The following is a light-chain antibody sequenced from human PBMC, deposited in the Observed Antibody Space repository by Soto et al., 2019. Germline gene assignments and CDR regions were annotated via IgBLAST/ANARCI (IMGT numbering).Light chain of an antibody. V-gene: IGKV3-20*01. CDR3: QQYGSSPWT. CDR2: DAS. J-gene: IGKJ1*01. CDR1: QSVGGS. Sequence: VMTQSPATLSVSPGERVTLSCRASQSVGGSLAWYQQKPGQAPRLLIYDASNRAAGVPVRFSGSGSGTDFTLTISSLEPEDFAVYYCQQYGSSPWTFGQGTKVDIK.